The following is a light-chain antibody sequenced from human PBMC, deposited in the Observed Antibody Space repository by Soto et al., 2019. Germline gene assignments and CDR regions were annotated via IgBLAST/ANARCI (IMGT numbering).Light chain of an antibody. CDR3: QSYDSSLSGSV. CDR1: SSNIGAGYD. V-gene: IGLV1-40*01. Sequence: QLVLTQPPSVSGAPGQRVTISCTGSSSNIGAGYDVHWYQQLPGTAPKLLIYANSNRPSGVPDRFSGSKSGTSASLAITGLQADDEADYYCQSYDSSLSGSVFGGGTKLTVL. J-gene: IGLJ2*01. CDR2: ANS.